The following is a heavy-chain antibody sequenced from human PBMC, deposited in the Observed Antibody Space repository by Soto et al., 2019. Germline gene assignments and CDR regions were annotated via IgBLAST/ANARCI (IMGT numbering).Heavy chain of an antibody. D-gene: IGHD3-10*01. CDR2: IKEDGSDK. Sequence: GGSLRLSCTASGFSFSTHWMTWVRQAPGKGLEWVASIKEDGSDKYYVDAVKGRFTISRDNAKNSLYLQMNSLRAEDTAVYYCARDRLYYYGSGSYYEYYFDYWGQGTLVTVSS. CDR1: GFSFSTHW. V-gene: IGHV3-7*01. CDR3: ARDRLYYYGSGSYYEYYFDY. J-gene: IGHJ4*02.